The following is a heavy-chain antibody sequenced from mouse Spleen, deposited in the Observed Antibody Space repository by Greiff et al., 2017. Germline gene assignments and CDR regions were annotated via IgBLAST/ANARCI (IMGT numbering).Heavy chain of an antibody. J-gene: IGHJ4*01. V-gene: IGHV1-55*01. CDR2: IYPGSGST. CDR1: GYTFTSYW. CDR3: ARGDGYSHAMDY. Sequence: QVQLKESGAELVKPGASVKMSCKASGYTFTSYWITWVKQRPGQGLEWIGDIYPGSGSTNYNEKFKSKATLTVDTSSSTAYMQLSSLTSEDSAVYYCARGDGYSHAMDYWGQGTSVTVSS. D-gene: IGHD2-3*01.